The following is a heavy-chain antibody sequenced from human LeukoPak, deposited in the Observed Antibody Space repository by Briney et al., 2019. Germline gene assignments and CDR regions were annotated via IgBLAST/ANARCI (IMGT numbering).Heavy chain of an antibody. CDR1: GYTFTSYD. Sequence: GASVKVSCKASGYTFTSYDINWVRQATGQGLEWMGWMNPNSGNTGYAQKFQGRVTITRNTSISTAYMELSSLRSEDTAVYYRARRLTIMGMYYYMDVWGKGTTVTVSS. CDR3: ARRLTIMGMYYYMDV. D-gene: IGHD1-14*01. CDR2: MNPNSGNT. V-gene: IGHV1-8*03. J-gene: IGHJ6*03.